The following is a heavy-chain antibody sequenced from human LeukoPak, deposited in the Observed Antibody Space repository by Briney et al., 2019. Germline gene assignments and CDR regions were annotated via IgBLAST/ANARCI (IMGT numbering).Heavy chain of an antibody. D-gene: IGHD3-22*01. Sequence: GGSLRLSCAASGFTFSSYGMHWVRQAPGKGLGWVAVIWYDGSNKYYADSVKGRFTISRDNSKNTLYLQMNSLRAEDTAVYYCARDYYDSSGYYPYFDYWGQGTLVTVSS. CDR1: GFTFSSYG. CDR3: ARDYYDSSGYYPYFDY. J-gene: IGHJ4*02. CDR2: IWYDGSNK. V-gene: IGHV3-33*01.